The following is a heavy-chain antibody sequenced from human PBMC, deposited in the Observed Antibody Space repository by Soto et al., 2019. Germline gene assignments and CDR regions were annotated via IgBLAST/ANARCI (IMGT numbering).Heavy chain of an antibody. V-gene: IGHV4-59*01. J-gene: IGHJ4*02. CDR2: IYYSGST. Sequence: SETLSLTCTVSGGSISSYYWSWIRQPPGKGLEWIGYIYYSGSTNYNPSLKSRVTISVDTSKNQFSLNLSSVTAADTAVYYCAGHDILTGYYHFDYWGQGTLVTVS. CDR1: GGSISSYY. CDR3: AGHDILTGYYHFDY. D-gene: IGHD3-9*01.